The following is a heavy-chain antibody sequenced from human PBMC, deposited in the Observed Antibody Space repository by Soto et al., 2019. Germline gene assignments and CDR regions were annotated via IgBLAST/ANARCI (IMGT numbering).Heavy chain of an antibody. CDR3: ARVWGGYYYYMGV. J-gene: IGHJ6*03. CDR2: IYYSGST. Sequence: SETLSLTCTVSGGSISSYYWSWIRQPPGKGLEWIGYIYYSGSTNYNPSLKSRVTISVDTSKNQFSLKLSSVTAADTAVYYCARVWGGYYYYMGVWGKGTTVTVS. V-gene: IGHV4-59*01. D-gene: IGHD3-16*01. CDR1: GGSISSYY.